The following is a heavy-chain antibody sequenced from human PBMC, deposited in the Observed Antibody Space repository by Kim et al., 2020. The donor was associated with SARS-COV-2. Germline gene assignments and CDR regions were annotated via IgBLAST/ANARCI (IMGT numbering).Heavy chain of an antibody. CDR3: TSPHPLSKGFYWYFDL. D-gene: IGHD2-15*01. CDR2: IDYSGSS. CDR1: GVSISSTSFN. J-gene: IGHJ2*01. Sequence: SETLSLTCTVSGVSISSTSFNWGWIRQPPGKGLERVGSIDYSGSSYYNPSLKSRITISVDTSKNQFSLKLRSVIAADTALYYCTSPHPLSKGFYWYFDLWRRGTLVTVSS. V-gene: IGHV4-39*01.